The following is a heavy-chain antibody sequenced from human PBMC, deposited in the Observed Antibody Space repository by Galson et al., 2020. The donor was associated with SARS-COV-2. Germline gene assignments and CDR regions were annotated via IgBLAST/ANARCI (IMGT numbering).Heavy chain of an antibody. V-gene: IGHV5-51*01. CDR3: ARGESFDV. CDR1: GYNFISRW. CDR2: IYPGDSVT. Sequence: GESLKISCEASGYNFISRWIGWVRQVPGKGLEWMGVIYPGDSVTVYSPSFQGHVTFSVDKSINTAYLHWTSLKASDTAIYYCARGESFDVWGQGTVVTVSS. D-gene: IGHD3-10*01. J-gene: IGHJ3*01.